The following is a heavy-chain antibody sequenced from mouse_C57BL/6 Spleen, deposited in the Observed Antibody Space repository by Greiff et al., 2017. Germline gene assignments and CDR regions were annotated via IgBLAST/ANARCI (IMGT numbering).Heavy chain of an antibody. J-gene: IGHJ2*01. CDR2: IYPGSGNT. Sequence: VQLQQSGAELVRPGASVKLSCKASGYTFTDYYINWVKQRPGQGLEWIARIYPGSGNTYYNEKFKGKATLTAEKSSSTAYMQLSSLTSEDSAVYFCARERGVFDYWGQGTTLTVSS. CDR3: ARERGVFDY. V-gene: IGHV1-76*01. CDR1: GYTFTDYY.